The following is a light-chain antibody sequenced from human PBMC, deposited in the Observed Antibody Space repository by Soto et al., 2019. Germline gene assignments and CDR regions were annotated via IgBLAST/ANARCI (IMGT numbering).Light chain of an antibody. CDR2: EDS. J-gene: IGLJ2*01. CDR3: QSYDNNNPVV. CDR1: SGSISTFY. Sequence: NFMLTQPPSVSEPPGKTVTISCTRSSGSISTFYVHWYQHRPGSAPTTVIFEDSQRPSGVPDRFSGSIDSSSNSALLTISGLEAEDEADYYCQSYDNNNPVVFGGGTKVTVL. V-gene: IGLV6-57*04.